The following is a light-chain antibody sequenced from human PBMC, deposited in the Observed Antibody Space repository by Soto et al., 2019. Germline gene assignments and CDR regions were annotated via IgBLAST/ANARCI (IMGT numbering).Light chain of an antibody. CDR2: EGT. CDR1: RSDVGGYNL. CDR3: CSYAGSSTYV. J-gene: IGLJ1*01. Sequence: QSALTQPPSVSGSPGQSVTISCTGSRSDVGGYNLVSWYQHHPGKAPKLMIYEGTKRPSGVSNRFSGSKSANTASLTISGLQAEDEADYYCCSYAGSSTYVFGTGTKVTVL. V-gene: IGLV2-23*01.